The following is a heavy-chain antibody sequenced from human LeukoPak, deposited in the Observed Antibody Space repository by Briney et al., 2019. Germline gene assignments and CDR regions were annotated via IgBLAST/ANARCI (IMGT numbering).Heavy chain of an antibody. Sequence: SETLSLTCTVSGGSISSCFWSWIRQPPGKGLEWIGYIYYSGTTNYSPSLKSRVTISADTSKNQFSLKLSSVTAADTAVYYCARERGYCSGGSCYEKRYYFDYWGQGTLVTVSS. D-gene: IGHD2-15*01. J-gene: IGHJ4*02. CDR2: IYYSGTT. CDR3: ARERGYCSGGSCYEKRYYFDY. CDR1: GGSISSCF. V-gene: IGHV4-59*01.